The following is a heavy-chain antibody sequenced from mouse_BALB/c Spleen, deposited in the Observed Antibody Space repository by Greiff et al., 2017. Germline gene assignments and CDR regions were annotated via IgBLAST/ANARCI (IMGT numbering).Heavy chain of an antibody. V-gene: IGHV5-2*01. J-gene: IGHJ2*01. D-gene: IGHD2-1*01. CDR3: ARQRGGNYFFFDY. CDR2: INSDGGST. Sequence: EVKLQESGGGLVQPGESLKLSCESNEYEFPSHDMSWVRKTPEKRLELVAAINSDGGSTYYPDTMERRFIISRDNTKKTLYLQMSSLRSEDTALYYCARQRGGNYFFFDYWGQGTTLTVSS. CDR1: EYEFPSHD.